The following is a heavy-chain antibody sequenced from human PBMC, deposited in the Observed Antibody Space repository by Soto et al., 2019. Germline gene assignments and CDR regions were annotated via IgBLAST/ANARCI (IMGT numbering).Heavy chain of an antibody. J-gene: IGHJ3*02. CDR1: GYTFTGYY. CDR2: INPNSGGT. Sequence: ASVKVSCKASGYTFTGYYMYWVRQAPGQGLEWMGWINPNSGGTNYAQKFQGRVTMTRDTSISTAYMELSRLRSDDTAVYYCARDGAQIAAAGRDAFDIWGQGTMVTVSS. V-gene: IGHV1-2*02. D-gene: IGHD6-13*01. CDR3: ARDGAQIAAAGRDAFDI.